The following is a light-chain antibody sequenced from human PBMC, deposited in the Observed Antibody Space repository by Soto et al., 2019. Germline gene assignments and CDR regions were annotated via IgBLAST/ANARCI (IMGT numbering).Light chain of an antibody. J-gene: IGKJ1*01. V-gene: IGKV1-27*01. CDR2: AAS. CDR3: QNYSGAPWT. CDR1: QGISTY. Sequence: DIQMTQSPSSLSASVGDRVTITCRASQGISTYLVWYQQKPGTVPKLLIFAASTSQSGVPSRFSGSGSGTDFTLTISSLQPEDVATYYCQNYSGAPWTFGQGTKVDIK.